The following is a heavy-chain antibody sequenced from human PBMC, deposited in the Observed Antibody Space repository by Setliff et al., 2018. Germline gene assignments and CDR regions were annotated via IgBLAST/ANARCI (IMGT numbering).Heavy chain of an antibody. V-gene: IGHV3-21*01. J-gene: IGHJ3*02. D-gene: IGHD6-25*01. CDR2: ISDSSFHI. Sequence: GGSLRLSCAASGFPFSIYSMHWVRQAPGKGLEWVSSISDSSFHIYYRDSVKGRFTISRDNARNSLYLQMNSLRADDTAVYYCARSAANGGHDPFDIWGQGTMVTGS. CDR1: GFPFSIYS. CDR3: ARSAANGGHDPFDI.